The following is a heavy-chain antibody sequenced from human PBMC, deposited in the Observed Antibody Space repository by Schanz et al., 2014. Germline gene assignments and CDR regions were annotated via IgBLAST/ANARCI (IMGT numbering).Heavy chain of an antibody. D-gene: IGHD6-6*01. V-gene: IGHV1-46*01. CDR2: INPSGGST. J-gene: IGHJ4*02. CDR1: GDTFSKYN. Sequence: QVQLVQSGPEVKKPGSSVKVSCQAFGDTFSKYNIMWVRQVPGQGLEWMGMINPSGGSTTYAQKFQGRVTLTTDTSTDTAYLELTSLRSEDTAVYYCARDQSPYTNSSDVRYFDYWGQGSLVTVSS. CDR3: ARDQSPYTNSSDVRYFDY.